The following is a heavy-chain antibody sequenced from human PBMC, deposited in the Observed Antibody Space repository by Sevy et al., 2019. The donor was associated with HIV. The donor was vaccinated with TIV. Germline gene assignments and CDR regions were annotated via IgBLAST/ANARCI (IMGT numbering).Heavy chain of an antibody. CDR1: GHTFTGYY. V-gene: IGHV1-2*02. J-gene: IGHJ4*02. D-gene: IGHD3-22*01. CDR2: INANSGGT. CDR3: TRSGYYYGFDY. Sequence: ASVKVSCKASGHTFTGYYIHWVRQAPGQGLEWMGWINANSGGTNYAQKFQDRVTMTIDTSISTVYIDLSRLRSDDTAVYFCTRSGYYYGFDYWGQGTLVTVSS.